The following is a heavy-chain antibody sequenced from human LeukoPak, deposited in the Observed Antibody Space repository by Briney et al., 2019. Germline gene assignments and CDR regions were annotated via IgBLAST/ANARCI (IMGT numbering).Heavy chain of an antibody. CDR3: ARALLYHSDAFDI. D-gene: IGHD3-3*01. CDR2: IYSGGST. J-gene: IGHJ3*02. CDR1: GFTVSSNY. V-gene: IGHV3-53*01. Sequence: GGSLRLSCAASGFTVSSNYMSWVRQAPGKGLEWASVIYSGGSTYYADSVKGRFTISRDNSKNTLYLQMNSLRAEDTAVYYCARALLYHSDAFDIWGQGTMVTVSS.